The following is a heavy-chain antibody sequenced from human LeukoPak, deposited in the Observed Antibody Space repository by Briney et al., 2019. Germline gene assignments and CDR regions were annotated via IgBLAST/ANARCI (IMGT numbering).Heavy chain of an antibody. V-gene: IGHV4-39*01. CDR2: IYYSGST. D-gene: IGHD4-17*01. Sequence: SETLSLTCTVSGGSISSSSYYWGWIRQPPGKGLEWIGSIYYSGSTYYNPSLKSRFTISVGTSKNQFSLKLGSVTAADTAVYYCARHPYHNDYGDLDNAFDIWGQGTMVTVSS. J-gene: IGHJ3*02. CDR1: GGSISSSSYY. CDR3: ARHPYHNDYGDLDNAFDI.